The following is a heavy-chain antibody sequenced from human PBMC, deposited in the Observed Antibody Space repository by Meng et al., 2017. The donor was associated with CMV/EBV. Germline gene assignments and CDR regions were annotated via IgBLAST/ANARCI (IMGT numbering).Heavy chain of an antibody. Sequence: GESLKISCAASGFTFSSYAMSWVRQAPGKGLEWVSAISGSGGSTYYADSVKGRFTISRDNSKNTLYLQMNSLRAEDTAVYYCARDVADVNHGMDVWGQGTTVTVSS. CDR3: ARDVADVNHGMDV. CDR2: ISGSGGST. V-gene: IGHV3-23*01. CDR1: GFTFSSYA. J-gene: IGHJ6*02.